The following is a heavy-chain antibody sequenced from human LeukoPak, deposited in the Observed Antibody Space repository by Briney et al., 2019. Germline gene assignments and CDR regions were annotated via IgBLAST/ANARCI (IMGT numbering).Heavy chain of an antibody. D-gene: IGHD2-15*01. CDR3: ARGVVPYYYYYYMDV. V-gene: IGHV4-30-4*08. CDR2: IYYSGST. J-gene: IGHJ6*03. CDR1: GGSISSGDYY. Sequence: PSETLSLTCTVSGGSISSGDYYWSWIRQPPGKGLEWIGYIYYSGSTYYNPSLNSRVTLSVDTSKNHFSLKLSSVTAADTAVYYCARGVVPYYYYYYMDVWGKGTTVTVSS.